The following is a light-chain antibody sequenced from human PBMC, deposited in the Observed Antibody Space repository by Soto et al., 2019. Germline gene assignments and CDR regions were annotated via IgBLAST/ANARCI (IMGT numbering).Light chain of an antibody. CDR2: DAS. CDR1: QSVSSY. V-gene: IGKV3-11*01. Sequence: EIVLTQSPGTLSLSPGERATLSCRASQSVSSYLAWYQQKPGQAPGLLIYDASTRATGISARFSGSGSGTDFTLTISSLEPEDCAVYYCQQRSNWPVTFGQGTKVEVK. J-gene: IGKJ1*01. CDR3: QQRSNWPVT.